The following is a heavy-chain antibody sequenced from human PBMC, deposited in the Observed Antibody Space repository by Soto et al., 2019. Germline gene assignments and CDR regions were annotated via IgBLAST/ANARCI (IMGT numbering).Heavy chain of an antibody. V-gene: IGHV1-18*01. Sequence: ASVKVSCKASGYTFTSYGISWVRQAPGQGLEWMGWISAYNGNTNYAQKLQGRVTMTTDTSTSTAYMELRSLRSDDTAVYYFFFYCYADPPDVLDFPARRYSDL. D-gene: IGHD3-22*01. CDR1: GYTFTSYG. J-gene: IGHJ2*01. CDR3: FFYCYADPPDVLDFPARRYSDL. CDR2: ISAYNGNT.